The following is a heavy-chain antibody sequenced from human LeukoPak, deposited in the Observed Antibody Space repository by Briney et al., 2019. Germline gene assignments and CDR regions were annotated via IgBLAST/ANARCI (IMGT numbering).Heavy chain of an antibody. D-gene: IGHD3-22*01. CDR3: AKVNRAYYYDSSGYYAMGAFDI. CDR1: GFTFSSYA. Sequence: PGGSLRLSCAASGFTFSSYAMSWVRQAPGKGLEWVSAISGSGGSTYYADSVKGRFTISRDNSKNTLYLQMNSLRAEDTAVYYCAKVNRAYYYDSSGYYAMGAFDIWGQGTIVTVSS. V-gene: IGHV3-23*01. CDR2: ISGSGGST. J-gene: IGHJ3*02.